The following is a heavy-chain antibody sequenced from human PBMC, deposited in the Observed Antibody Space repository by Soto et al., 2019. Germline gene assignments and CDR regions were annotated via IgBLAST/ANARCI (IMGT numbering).Heavy chain of an antibody. V-gene: IGHV3-30*03. CDR2: ISYDGSNK. J-gene: IGHJ3*02. Sequence: GGSLRLSCAASGFTFSSYGMHWVRQAPGKGLEWVAVISYDGSNKYYADSVKGRFTISRDNAKNSLYLQMNSLRAEDTAVYYCARVPAIGNAFDIWGQGTMVTVSS. D-gene: IGHD5-18*01. CDR3: ARVPAIGNAFDI. CDR1: GFTFSSYG.